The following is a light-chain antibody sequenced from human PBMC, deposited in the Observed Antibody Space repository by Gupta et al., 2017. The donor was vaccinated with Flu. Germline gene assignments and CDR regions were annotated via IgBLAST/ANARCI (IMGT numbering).Light chain of an antibody. CDR1: QGVGTS. V-gene: IGKV3D-11*01. CDR3: QQRNNWLWT. Sequence: PATLSLSPGESATLSCRASQGVGTSLAWYQQRPGQAPKLLIYDASTRATAIPARFLGGGSGTDFTLTISSLEPEDFAVYYCQQRNNWLWTFGQGTKVEIK. J-gene: IGKJ1*01. CDR2: DAS.